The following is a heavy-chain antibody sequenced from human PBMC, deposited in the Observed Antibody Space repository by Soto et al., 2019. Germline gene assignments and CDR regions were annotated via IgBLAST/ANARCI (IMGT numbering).Heavy chain of an antibody. V-gene: IGHV1-69*13. CDR1: GGTFSTYA. D-gene: IGHD3-22*01. CDR2: IIPMFGTA. Sequence: SVKVSCKASGGTFSTYAISWVRQAPGQGLEWMGGIIPMFGTAKYAQKFQGRVTITADESTTTAYMELSSLGSDDTAVYYCARLPDYFTRSGNYFDYWGQGTQVTVSS. J-gene: IGHJ4*02. CDR3: ARLPDYFTRSGNYFDY.